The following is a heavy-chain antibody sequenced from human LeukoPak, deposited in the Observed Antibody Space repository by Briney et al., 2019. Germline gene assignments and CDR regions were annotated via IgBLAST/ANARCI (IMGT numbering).Heavy chain of an antibody. CDR1: RLSSGSAA. CDR3: TRVGQYSNWFDP. CDR2: IISKANSYAT. Sequence: GGSLTPSSAAARLSSGSAAMHCVRHASGKWLGWVGRIISKANSYATAYAASVKGRFTISRDDSKNTAYLQMNSLKTEDTAVYYCTRVGQYSNWFDPWGQGTLVTVSS. J-gene: IGHJ5*02. D-gene: IGHD1-26*01. V-gene: IGHV3-73*01.